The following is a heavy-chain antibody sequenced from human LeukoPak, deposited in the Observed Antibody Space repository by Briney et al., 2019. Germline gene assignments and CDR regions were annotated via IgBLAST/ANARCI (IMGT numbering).Heavy chain of an antibody. D-gene: IGHD3-22*01. CDR1: GYTFTSYG. CDR2: ISAYNGNT. J-gene: IGHJ4*02. CDR3: ARDLRRDYYDSSGYEFDY. Sequence: VASVKVSCKASGYTFTSYGISWVRQAPGQGLEWMGWISAYNGNTNYAQKLQGRVTMTTDTSTSTAYMELRSLRSDDTAVYYCARDLRRDYYDSSGYEFDYWGQGTLVTVSS. V-gene: IGHV1-18*01.